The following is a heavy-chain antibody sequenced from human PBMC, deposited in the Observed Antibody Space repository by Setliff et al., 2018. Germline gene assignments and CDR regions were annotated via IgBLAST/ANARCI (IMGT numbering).Heavy chain of an antibody. CDR1: GGSISNYY. J-gene: IGHJ4*02. CDR2: IYTSGST. V-gene: IGHV4-4*08. CDR3: ARSLGSGSYYNSRPFYSDY. D-gene: IGHD3-10*01. Sequence: NPSETLSLTCTVSGGSISNYYWTWIRQPPGKGLDWIGYIYTSGSTNYNPSLKSRVTISVDTSKNQFSLKLSSVSAADTAVYFCARSLGSGSYYNSRPFYSDYWGQGTLVTVSS.